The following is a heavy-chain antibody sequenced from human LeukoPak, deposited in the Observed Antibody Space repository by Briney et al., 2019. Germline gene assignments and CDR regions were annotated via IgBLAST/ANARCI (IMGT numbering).Heavy chain of an antibody. J-gene: IGHJ4*02. CDR3: ARGIIASPFDY. Sequence: ASVKVSCKASGYTFTSYGINWVRQATGQGLEWMGWMDPNSGNTGYAQKFQGRVTMTRNTSISTAYMELSSLRSEDTAVYYCARGIIASPFDYWGQGTLVTVSS. CDR1: GYTFTSYG. CDR2: MDPNSGNT. V-gene: IGHV1-8*01. D-gene: IGHD3-10*01.